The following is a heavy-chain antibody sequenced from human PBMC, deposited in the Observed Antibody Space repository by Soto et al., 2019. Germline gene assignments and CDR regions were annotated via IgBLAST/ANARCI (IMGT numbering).Heavy chain of an antibody. CDR3: ASHRDGYNYPSRPFDY. D-gene: IGHD5-12*01. J-gene: IGHJ4*02. CDR1: WVSPRSAGPH. V-gene: IGHV4-31*02. CDR2: IYYSGST. Sequence: SANITHNVTVSWVSPRSAGPHCGSIRQHPGKGLEWIGYIYYSGSTYYNPSLKSRVTISVDTSKNQFSLKLSSVTAADTAVYYCASHRDGYNYPSRPFDYWGQGTLVT.